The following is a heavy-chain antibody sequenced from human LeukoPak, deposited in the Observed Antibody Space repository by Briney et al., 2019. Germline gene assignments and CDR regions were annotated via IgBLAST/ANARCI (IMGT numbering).Heavy chain of an antibody. CDR1: GDTFTSYL. CDR3: ARGGVSVAGAPYYYYYYMDV. Sequence: GASVKVSCKASGDTFTSYLIHWVRQVPGQRLEWMGWINAGTGNTKYSLEFQDRVTITRDTSANTVYMDLSSLRSEDTAVYHCARGGVSVAGAPYYYYYYMDVWAKGTTVTVSS. V-gene: IGHV1-3*03. J-gene: IGHJ6*03. CDR2: INAGTGNT. D-gene: IGHD6-19*01.